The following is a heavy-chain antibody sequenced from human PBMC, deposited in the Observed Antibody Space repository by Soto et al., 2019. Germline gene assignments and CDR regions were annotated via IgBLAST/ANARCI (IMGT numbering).Heavy chain of an antibody. Sequence: PSETLSLTCSVSGGSMSSGAYCWNWIRHYPGKALEWIAYIYHSGNTYYNPSLRSRITISVDTSKNQFSLKLASVSDADTAVYYCASSYSGYLDNWGQGILVTVSS. V-gene: IGHV4-31*03. J-gene: IGHJ4*02. CDR1: GGSMSSGAYC. CDR2: IYHSGNT. CDR3: ASSYSGYLDN. D-gene: IGHD3-22*01.